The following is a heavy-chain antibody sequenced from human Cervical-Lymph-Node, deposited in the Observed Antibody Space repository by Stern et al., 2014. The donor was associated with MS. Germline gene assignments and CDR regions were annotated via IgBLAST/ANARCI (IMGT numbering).Heavy chain of an antibody. CDR2: IYWDDDK. J-gene: IGHJ6*02. V-gene: IGHV2-5*02. D-gene: IGHD3-22*01. CDR1: GFSLSTSGVG. Sequence: ESGPTLVKPTQTLTLTCTFSGFSLSTSGVGVAWIRQPPGKALEWLALIYWDDDKRYSQSLKSRLTITKDTSKNQVVLTMTNMDPVDTATYYCARGEYYFDSSGYYGYYYGMDVWGQGTTVTVSS. CDR3: ARGEYYFDSSGYYGYYYGMDV.